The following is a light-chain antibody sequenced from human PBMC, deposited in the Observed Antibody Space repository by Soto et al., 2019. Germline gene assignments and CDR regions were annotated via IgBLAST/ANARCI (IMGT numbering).Light chain of an antibody. CDR3: SSYAGNDVYV. CDR2: EVS. V-gene: IGLV2-8*01. J-gene: IGLJ1*01. CDR1: SSDVGAYNY. Sequence: QSALTQPPSASGSPGQSVTISCTGTSSDVGAYNYVSWYQQHPGKAPKLMIYEVSERPSGVPDRFSGSKSGNTASLTVSGLQTEDEADYYCSSYAGNDVYVFGTGTQLTVL.